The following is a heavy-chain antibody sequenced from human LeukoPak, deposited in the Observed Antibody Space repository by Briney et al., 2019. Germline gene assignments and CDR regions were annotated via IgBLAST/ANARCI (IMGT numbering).Heavy chain of an antibody. V-gene: IGHV4-34*01. Sequence: SETLSLTCVVYGGSFSGYYWSWIRQPPGKGLEWIGEINHSGSTNYNPSLKSRVTISVDTSKNQFSLKLSSVTAADTAVYYCARGRGIAAAGKPTGYFQHWGQGTLVTVSS. CDR2: INHSGST. D-gene: IGHD6-13*01. J-gene: IGHJ1*01. CDR3: ARGRGIAAAGKPTGYFQH. CDR1: GGSFSGYY.